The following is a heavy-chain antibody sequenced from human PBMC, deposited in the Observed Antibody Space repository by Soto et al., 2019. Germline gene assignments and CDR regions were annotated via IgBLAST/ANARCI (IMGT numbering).Heavy chain of an antibody. Sequence: SETLSLTCTVSGGSISSSSYYWGWIRQPPGKGLEWIGSIYYSGSTYYNPSLKSRVTISVDTSKNQFSLKLSSVTAADTAVYYCATVSDYGDYADYWGQGTLVTVSS. D-gene: IGHD4-17*01. J-gene: IGHJ4*02. CDR3: ATVSDYGDYADY. V-gene: IGHV4-39*01. CDR1: GGSISSSSYY. CDR2: IYYSGST.